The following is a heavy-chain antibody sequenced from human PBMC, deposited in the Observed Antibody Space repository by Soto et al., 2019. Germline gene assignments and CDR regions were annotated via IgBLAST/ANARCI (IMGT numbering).Heavy chain of an antibody. V-gene: IGHV1-69*02. CDR3: ASSYCGGDCSAYYYYYMDV. Sequence: PSVKVSCKASGGTFSSYTISWVRQAPGQGLEWMGRIIPILGIANYAQKFQGRVTITADKSTSTAYMELSSLRSEDTAVYYCASSYCGGDCSAYYYYYMDVWGKGTTVTVSS. CDR1: GGTFSSYT. J-gene: IGHJ6*03. D-gene: IGHD2-21*01. CDR2: IIPILGIA.